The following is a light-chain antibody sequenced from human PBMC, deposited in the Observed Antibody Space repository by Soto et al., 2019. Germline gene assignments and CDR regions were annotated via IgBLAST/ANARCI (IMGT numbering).Light chain of an antibody. V-gene: IGKV3-15*01. J-gene: IGKJ5*01. CDR1: QSISSN. Sequence: EIVLTQSPATLSVSPGESATLSCRASQSISSNLAWYQQKPGQSPRLLIYGASSRATGVPVRFSGSGSGVAFTLTISGLQSEDFAVYYCQQYGSSPITFGQGTRLEIK. CDR3: QQYGSSPIT. CDR2: GAS.